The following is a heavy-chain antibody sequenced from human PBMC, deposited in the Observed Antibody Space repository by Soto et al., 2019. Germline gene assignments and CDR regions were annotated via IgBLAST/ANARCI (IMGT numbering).Heavy chain of an antibody. Sequence: EVQLVESGGGLVQPGGSLRLSCAASGFTFSSYSMNWVRQAPGKGLEWVSYISSSSSTIYYADSVKGRFTISRDNAKNSLYLQMNSLRAEDTAVYYCASMSPPDAVDIWGQGTMVTVSS. J-gene: IGHJ3*02. CDR1: GFTFSSYS. CDR3: ASMSPPDAVDI. CDR2: ISSSSSTI. V-gene: IGHV3-48*01. D-gene: IGHD3-16*01.